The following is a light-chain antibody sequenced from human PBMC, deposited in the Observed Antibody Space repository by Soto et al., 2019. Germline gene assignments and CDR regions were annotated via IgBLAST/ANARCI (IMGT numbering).Light chain of an antibody. CDR1: QSISSY. CDR3: QQSYSTPWT. CDR2: AAS. Sequence: DIQMTQSPSSLSASVGDRVTITCRASQSISSYLNWYQQKPGKAPKLLIYAASSLQSGVPSRFSDSGSGTDFTLTISSLQPEDFATYYSQQSYSTPWTFGQGTKVEIK. J-gene: IGKJ1*01. V-gene: IGKV1-39*01.